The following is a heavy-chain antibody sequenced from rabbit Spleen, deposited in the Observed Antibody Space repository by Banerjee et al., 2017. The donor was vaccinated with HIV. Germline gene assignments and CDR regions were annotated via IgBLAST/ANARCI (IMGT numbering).Heavy chain of an antibody. Sequence: QSLEESGGDLVKPGASLTLTCTASGFSFSSSYYMCWVRQAPGKGLELIACIYSSSGSTNYANWAKGRFTISKTSSTTVTLQMTSLTAADTATYFCARMDTGSIWEYCFNLWGPGTLVTVS. J-gene: IGHJ4*01. CDR2: IYSSSGST. CDR1: GFSFSSSYY. CDR3: ARMDTGSIWEYCFNL. V-gene: IGHV1S40*01. D-gene: IGHD4-2*01.